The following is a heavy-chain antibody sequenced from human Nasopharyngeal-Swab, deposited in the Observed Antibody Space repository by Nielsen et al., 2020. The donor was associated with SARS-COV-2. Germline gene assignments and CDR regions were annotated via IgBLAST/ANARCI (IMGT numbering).Heavy chain of an antibody. Sequence: LKISCAASGFTFSSYEMNWVRQAPGKGLEWVAVIWYDGSNKYYADSVKGRFTISRDNSKNTLYLQMNSLRAEDTAVYYCAREGRVCSSTSCYEAWYYYYGMDVWGQGTTVTVSS. V-gene: IGHV3-33*08. CDR3: AREGRVCSSTSCYEAWYYYYGMDV. J-gene: IGHJ6*02. CDR2: IWYDGSNK. CDR1: GFTFSSYE. D-gene: IGHD2-2*01.